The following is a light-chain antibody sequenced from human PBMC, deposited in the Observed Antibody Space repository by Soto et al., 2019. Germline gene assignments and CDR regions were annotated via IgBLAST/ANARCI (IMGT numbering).Light chain of an antibody. CDR2: EVS. CDR1: SSDVGGYNY. CDR3: SSYTSSSTPYV. V-gene: IGLV2-14*01. Sequence: QSALPQPASVSGSPGQSITISCTGTSSDVGGYNYVSWYQQHPGKAPKLMIYEVSNRPSGVSNRFSGYKSGNTASLTISGLQAEDEADYYCSSYTSSSTPYVFGPGTKLTVL. J-gene: IGLJ1*01.